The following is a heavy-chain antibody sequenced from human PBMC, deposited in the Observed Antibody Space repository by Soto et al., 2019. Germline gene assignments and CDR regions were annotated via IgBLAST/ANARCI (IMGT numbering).Heavy chain of an antibody. V-gene: IGHV1-69*06. D-gene: IGHD2-15*01. CDR2: IIPIFGTA. CDR3: ARSGYCSGGSCYFDY. Sequence: QVQLVQSGAEVKKPGSSVKVSCKASGGTFSSYAISWVRQAPGQGLEWMGGIIPIFGTANYAQKFQGRVTITADKSTSTAYMELSSLRSEVTALYYCARSGYCSGGSCYFDYWGQGTLVTVSS. CDR1: GGTFSSYA. J-gene: IGHJ4*02.